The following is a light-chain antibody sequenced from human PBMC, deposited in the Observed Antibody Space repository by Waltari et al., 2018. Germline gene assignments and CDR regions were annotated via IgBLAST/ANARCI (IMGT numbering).Light chain of an antibody. Sequence: SYELTQPPSVSVSPGQTARITCSGDDLPKKYAYWYQQKPGQAPVVVIYEDTKRPSGIPERFSGASSGTMATVTISGAQVEDEADYYCYSTDSSGNHRVFGRGTKLTVL. J-gene: IGLJ3*02. CDR2: EDT. CDR3: YSTDSSGNHRV. CDR1: DLPKKY. V-gene: IGLV3-10*01.